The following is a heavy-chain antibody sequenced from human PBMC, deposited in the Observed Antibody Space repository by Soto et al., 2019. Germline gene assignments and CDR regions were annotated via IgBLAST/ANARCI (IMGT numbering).Heavy chain of an antibody. CDR2: LIAMLGTP. CDR3: ARGAMANFDY. V-gene: IGHV1-69*13. J-gene: IGHJ4*02. Sequence: SVKVSCKASGGTFGSHGIAWVRQAPGQGLEWMGGLIAMLGTPTYARKVQGRATITADESLTSSHLELRSLRSEDTAVYFCARGAMANFDYWGQGTVVTVSS. D-gene: IGHD5-18*01. CDR1: GGTFGSHG.